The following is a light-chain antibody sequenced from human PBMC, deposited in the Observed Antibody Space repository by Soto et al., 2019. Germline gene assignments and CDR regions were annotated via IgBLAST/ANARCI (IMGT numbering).Light chain of an antibody. V-gene: IGLV2-11*01. CDR1: SSDIGGYNY. J-gene: IGLJ1*01. CDR3: CSNAGRPDV. CDR2: DVD. Sequence: QSALTQPRSVSGSPGQSVAISCTGTSSDIGGYNYVSWYQQHPGKAPKVMIYDVDKRPSGVPDRFSGSKSGNTASLTISDLQPEDEDDYYCCSNAGRPDVFGTGTKVTVL.